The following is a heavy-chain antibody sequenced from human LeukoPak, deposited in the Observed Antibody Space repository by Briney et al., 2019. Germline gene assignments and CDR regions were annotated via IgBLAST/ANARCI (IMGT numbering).Heavy chain of an antibody. Sequence: ASVKVSCKASGYTFTSYAMNWVRQAPGQGLEWMGWINTNTGNPTYAQGFTGRFVFSLDTSVSTAYLQISSLKAEDTAVYYCGRGYCSSTSCYGGSYWGQGTLVTVSS. J-gene: IGHJ4*02. CDR1: GYTFTSYA. V-gene: IGHV7-4-1*02. D-gene: IGHD2-2*01. CDR3: GRGYCSSTSCYGGSY. CDR2: INTNTGNP.